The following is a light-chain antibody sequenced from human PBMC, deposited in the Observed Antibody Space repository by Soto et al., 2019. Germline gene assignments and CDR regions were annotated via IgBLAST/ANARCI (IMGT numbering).Light chain of an antibody. CDR3: QLYGISPQ. J-gene: IGKJ5*01. Sequence: EILMTQSPATLSVSPGERATLSCRASQSVSSNYLAWYQQRPGHAPSLLIYGTSSRATGIPDRLSGSASGPDFTLTINRLEPEDFAVYYCQLYGISPQFGQGTRLEI. CDR2: GTS. CDR1: QSVSSNY. V-gene: IGKV3-20*01.